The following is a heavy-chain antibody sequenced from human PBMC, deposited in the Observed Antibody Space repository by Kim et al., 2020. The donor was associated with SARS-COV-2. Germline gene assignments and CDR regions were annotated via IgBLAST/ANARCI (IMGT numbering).Heavy chain of an antibody. V-gene: IGHV1-69*13. CDR3: AREDRFRCSTSCYNWFDP. CDR1: GGTFSSYA. D-gene: IGHD2-2*01. Sequence: SVKVSCKASGGTFSSYAISWVRQAPGQGLEWMGGIIPIFGTANYAQKFQGRVTITADESTSTAYMELSSLRSEDTAVYYCAREDRFRCSTSCYNWFDPWGQGTLVTVSS. CDR2: IIPIFGTA. J-gene: IGHJ5*02.